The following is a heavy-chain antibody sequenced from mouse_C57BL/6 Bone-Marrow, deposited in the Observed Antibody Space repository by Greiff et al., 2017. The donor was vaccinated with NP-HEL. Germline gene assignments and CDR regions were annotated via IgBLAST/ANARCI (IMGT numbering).Heavy chain of an antibody. V-gene: IGHV5-6*02. CDR1: GFTFSSYG. J-gene: IGHJ2*01. Sequence: DVKLVESGGDLVKPGGSLKLSCAASGFTFSSYGMSWVRQTPDKRLEWVATISSGGSYTYYPDSVKGRFTISRDNAKNTLYLQMSSLKSEDTAMYYCARLLGGWGQGTTLTVSS. D-gene: IGHD4-1*01. CDR3: ARLLGG. CDR2: ISSGGSYT.